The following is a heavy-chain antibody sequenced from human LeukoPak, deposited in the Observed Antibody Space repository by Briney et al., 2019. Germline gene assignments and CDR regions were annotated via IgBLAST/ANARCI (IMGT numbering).Heavy chain of an antibody. CDR1: GSTFTGYW. J-gene: IGHJ3*02. CDR2: IKQSGSEK. D-gene: IGHD3-22*01. CDR3: ARWGLVVVSGVGDAFDI. Sequence: GGSLRLSCAASGSTFTGYWMSWVRQAPGKGLEWVANIKQSGSEKYYVDSVKGRFTISRDNAKNSLYLQMNSLRAEDTAVYYCARWGLVVVSGVGDAFDIWGQGTMVTVSS. V-gene: IGHV3-7*01.